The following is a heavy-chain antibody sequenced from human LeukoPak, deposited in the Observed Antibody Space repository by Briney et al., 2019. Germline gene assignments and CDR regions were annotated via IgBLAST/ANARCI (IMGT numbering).Heavy chain of an antibody. D-gene: IGHD7-27*01. CDR3: ARELGNYFDY. CDR1: GGTLSSYA. V-gene: IGHV1-69*05. J-gene: IGHJ4*02. CDR2: IIPIFGTA. Sequence: RASVKVSCKASGGTLSSYAISWVRQAPGQGLEWMGGIIPIFGTANYAQKFQGRVTITTDESTSTAYMELSSLRSEDTAVYYCARELGNYFDYWGQGTLVTVSS.